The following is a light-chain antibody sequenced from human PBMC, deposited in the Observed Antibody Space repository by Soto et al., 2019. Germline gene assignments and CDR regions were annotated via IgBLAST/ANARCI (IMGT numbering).Light chain of an antibody. CDR1: SSDVGDYEH. Sequence: QSVLTQPPSVSGSPGQSVTISFTVTSSDVGDYEHVSWYQLAPGTAPKLLISDVINRPSGVPDRFSGSKSGNTPSLTISGLQAEDEADYYCGLFTSSATWVFGGGTKLTVL. CDR3: GLFTSSATWV. V-gene: IGLV2-18*01. J-gene: IGLJ3*02. CDR2: DVI.